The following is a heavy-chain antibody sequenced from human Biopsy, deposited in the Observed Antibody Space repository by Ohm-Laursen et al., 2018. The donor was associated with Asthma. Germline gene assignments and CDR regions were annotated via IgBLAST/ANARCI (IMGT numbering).Heavy chain of an antibody. Sequence: ASVKVSCKTFGYTFNSAGITWVRQAPGQGLEWMGWISVYNGNTKVAQKLQGRVTMITDTSTSTAYMELRSLRSDDTAVYFCARAVDYSHYYGIDVWGQGTTVTVS. CDR3: ARAVDYSHYYGIDV. D-gene: IGHD3-10*01. V-gene: IGHV1-18*01. CDR2: ISVYNGNT. J-gene: IGHJ6*02. CDR1: GYTFNSAG.